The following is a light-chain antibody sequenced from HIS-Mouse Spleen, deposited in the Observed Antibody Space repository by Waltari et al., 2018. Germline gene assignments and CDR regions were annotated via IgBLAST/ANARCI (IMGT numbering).Light chain of an antibody. J-gene: IGKJ3*01. Sequence: DIQMTQSPSTLSASVGDRVTITCQASQSIRSWLAWYQQKPGKAPKLLIYKASSLESGVPSRFSGSGSGTEFTLTISSLQPDDFATYYCQQYNSYLTFGPGTKVDIK. CDR2: KAS. CDR3: QQYNSYLT. V-gene: IGKV1-5*03. CDR1: QSIRSW.